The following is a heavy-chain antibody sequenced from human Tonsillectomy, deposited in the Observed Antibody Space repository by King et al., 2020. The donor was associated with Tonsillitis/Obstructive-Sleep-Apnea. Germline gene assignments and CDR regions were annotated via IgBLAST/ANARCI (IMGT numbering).Heavy chain of an antibody. J-gene: IGHJ3*02. CDR1: GFTFNSYG. V-gene: IGHV3-33*01. D-gene: IGHD2-15*01. Sequence: VQLVESGGGVVQPGRSLRLSCAASGFTFNSYGIHWVRQAPGKGLEWVAMIWYDGSKKLYAGSVKGRFTISRDNSKNTVFMEMNSLRAEDTAVYYCAREGLLAPPTDAFDIWGQGTTVTVSS. CDR3: AREGLLAPPTDAFDI. CDR2: IWYDGSKK.